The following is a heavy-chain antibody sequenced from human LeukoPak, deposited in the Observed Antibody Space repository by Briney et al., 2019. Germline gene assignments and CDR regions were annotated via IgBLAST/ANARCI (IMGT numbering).Heavy chain of an antibody. CDR2: IYYSGST. Sequence: PSETLSLTCTVSGGSISSSSYYWGWIRQPPGKGLEWIGSIYYSGSTYYNPPLKSRVTISVDTSKNQFSLKLRSVTAADTAVYYCARRVVVVVAGKDAFDIWGQGTMVTVSS. CDR3: ARRVVVVVAGKDAFDI. V-gene: IGHV4-39*01. J-gene: IGHJ3*02. D-gene: IGHD2-15*01. CDR1: GGSISSSSYY.